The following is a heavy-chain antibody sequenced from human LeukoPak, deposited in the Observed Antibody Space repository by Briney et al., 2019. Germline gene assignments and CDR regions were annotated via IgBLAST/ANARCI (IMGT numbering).Heavy chain of an antibody. Sequence: GGSLRLSWAASGFTFSSYSMNWVRQAPGKGLEWVSSISSGSSYIYYADSVKGRFTISRDNAKNSLYLQMNSLRAEDTAVYYCARSPYGGTTAGYYFDYWGQGTLVTVSS. J-gene: IGHJ4*02. V-gene: IGHV3-21*06. CDR1: GFTFSSYS. CDR2: ISSGSSYI. CDR3: ARSPYGGTTAGYYFDY. D-gene: IGHD1-14*01.